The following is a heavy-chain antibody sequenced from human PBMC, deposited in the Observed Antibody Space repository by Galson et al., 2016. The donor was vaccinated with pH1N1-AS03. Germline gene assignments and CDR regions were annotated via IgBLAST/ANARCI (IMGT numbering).Heavy chain of an antibody. CDR3: ATYRYFYGSSCPTTPSGLDV. J-gene: IGHJ6*02. CDR2: INPNGGDP. CDR1: GYTFTSHW. Sequence: SVKVSCKASGYTFTSHWIHWVRQAPGQGLEWMGWINPNGGDPKYAQKFPGRVTMTRDTSITTAYLELRGLRSDDTAVYSCATYRYFYGSSCPTTPSGLDVWGQGTTVTVSS. D-gene: IGHD3-22*01. V-gene: IGHV1-2*02.